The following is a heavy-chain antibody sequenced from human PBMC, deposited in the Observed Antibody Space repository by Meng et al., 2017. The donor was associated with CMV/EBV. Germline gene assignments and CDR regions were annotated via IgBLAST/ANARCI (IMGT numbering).Heavy chain of an antibody. CDR3: ARVTSRVAGAIDY. J-gene: IGHJ4*02. CDR1: GGSISSGDYY. Sequence: GPGLVSPSQTLSLTCTVCGGSISSGDYYWSWIRQPPGKGLEWIGYIYYSGSTYYNPSLKSRVTISVDTSKNQFSLKLSSVTAADTAVYYCARVTSRVAGAIDYWGQGTLVTVSS. CDR2: IYYSGST. D-gene: IGHD1-14*01. V-gene: IGHV4-30-4*08.